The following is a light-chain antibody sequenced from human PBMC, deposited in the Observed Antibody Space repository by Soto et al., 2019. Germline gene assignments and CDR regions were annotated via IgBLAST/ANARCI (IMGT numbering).Light chain of an antibody. CDR3: LQYDTYSWT. Sequence: DLQMTQSPSTLSASVGDRVTITCRASQSISDWLAWYQQKPGKAPNLLIFDASTLKSGIPSRFSGSGSGTEFTLTISSLQPDDFATYYCLQYDTYSWTFGQGTKVEIK. J-gene: IGKJ1*01. V-gene: IGKV1-5*01. CDR2: DAS. CDR1: QSISDW.